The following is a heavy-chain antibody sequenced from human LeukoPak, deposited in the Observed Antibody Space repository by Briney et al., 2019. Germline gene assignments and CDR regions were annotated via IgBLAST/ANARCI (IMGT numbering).Heavy chain of an antibody. CDR1: GGSFSGYY. V-gene: IGHV4-34*01. CDR3: ARLMATIDY. J-gene: IGHJ4*02. D-gene: IGHD5-24*01. Sequence: SETLSLTCTVYGGSFSGYYGSWIRQPPGRGLEWIGEIYHTGTTYYNPSLKSRVTISVDTSKNQFSLKLTSVTAADTAVYYCARLMATIDYWGQGTLVTVSS. CDR2: IYHTGTT.